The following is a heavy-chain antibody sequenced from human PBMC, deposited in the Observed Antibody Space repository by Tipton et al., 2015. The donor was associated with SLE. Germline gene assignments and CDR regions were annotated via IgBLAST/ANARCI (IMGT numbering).Heavy chain of an antibody. D-gene: IGHD5-18*01. V-gene: IGHV4-61*08. Sequence: LRLSCTVSGGSISSGGYYWSWTRQPPGKGLQWIGYIYYSGSTNYNPSLKSRVTISVDTSKNQFSLKLSSVTAADTAVYYCARMVRTNFPFDYWGQGTLVTVSS. CDR3: ARMVRTNFPFDY. CDR1: GGSISSGGYY. J-gene: IGHJ4*02. CDR2: IYYSGST.